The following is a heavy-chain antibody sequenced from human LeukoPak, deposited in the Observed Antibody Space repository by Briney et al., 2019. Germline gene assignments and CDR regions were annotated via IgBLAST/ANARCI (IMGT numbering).Heavy chain of an antibody. CDR3: ARFLNWRYGMDV. V-gene: IGHV3-66*01. D-gene: IGHD1-1*01. CDR1: GFSVSSNY. CDR2: IYSGGST. Sequence: GGSLRLSCAASGFSVSSNYMSWVRQAPGKGLEWVSVIYSGGSTYYADSVKGRFTISKDNSKNTLYLQMNSLRAEDTAVYYCARFLNWRYGMDVWGQGTTVTVSS. J-gene: IGHJ6*02.